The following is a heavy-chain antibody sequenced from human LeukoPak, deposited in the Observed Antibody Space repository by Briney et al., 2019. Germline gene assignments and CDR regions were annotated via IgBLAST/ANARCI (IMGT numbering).Heavy chain of an antibody. CDR1: GFNVSNNY. CDR2: IYSGGST. D-gene: IGHD1-26*01. Sequence: GGSLRLSCAASGFNVSNNYMSWVRQAPGKGLEWVSIIYSGGSTYYADSVKGRFTTSRDNSKNTLFLQMNSLRAEDTAIYYCAKYGPQDSGSSHFDYWGQGALVTVSS. CDR3: AKYGPQDSGSSHFDY. V-gene: IGHV3-53*01. J-gene: IGHJ4*02.